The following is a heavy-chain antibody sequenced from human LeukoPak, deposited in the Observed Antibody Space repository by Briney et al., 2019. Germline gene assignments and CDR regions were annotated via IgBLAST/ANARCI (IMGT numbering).Heavy chain of an antibody. V-gene: IGHV1-18*01. CDR1: GYTFTSYG. J-gene: IGHJ4*02. D-gene: IGHD3-10*01. CDR2: ISAYNGNT. Sequence: GASVKVSCKASGYTFTSYGISWVRQAPGQGLGWMGWISAYNGNTNYAQKLQGRVTMTTDTSTSTAYMELRSLRSDDTAVYYCAREVHYGSGSYYDFDYWGQGTLVTVSS. CDR3: AREVHYGSGSYYDFDY.